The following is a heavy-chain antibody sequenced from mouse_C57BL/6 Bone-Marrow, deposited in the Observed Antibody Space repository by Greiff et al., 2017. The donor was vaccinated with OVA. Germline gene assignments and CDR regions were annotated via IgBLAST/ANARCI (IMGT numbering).Heavy chain of an antibody. CDR2: INPNNGGT. Sequence: EVQLQQSGPELVKPGASVKISCKASGYTFTDYYMNWVKQSHGKSLEWIGDINPNNGGTSYNQKFKGKATLTVDKSSSTAYMEIRSLTSEDSAVYYCARRRLRRGFADWGQGTLVTVSA. V-gene: IGHV1-26*01. D-gene: IGHD2-2*01. CDR1: GYTFTDYY. CDR3: ARRRLRRGFAD. J-gene: IGHJ3*01.